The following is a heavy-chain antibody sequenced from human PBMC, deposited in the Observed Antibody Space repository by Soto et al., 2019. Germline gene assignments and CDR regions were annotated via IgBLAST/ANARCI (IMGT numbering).Heavy chain of an antibody. Sequence: EVQLVESGGGFVQPGGSLRLSCAASGFIISSYSMDWVRQAPGKRPEWLSHISTDSHTIYYADSVRGRFTISRENAKSSLSLQMNSLRDEDTAVYYCARGYYDNSLDQWGQGTLVTVSS. V-gene: IGHV3-48*02. D-gene: IGHD3-9*01. CDR1: GFIISSYS. CDR3: ARGYYDNSLDQ. J-gene: IGHJ4*02. CDR2: ISTDSHTI.